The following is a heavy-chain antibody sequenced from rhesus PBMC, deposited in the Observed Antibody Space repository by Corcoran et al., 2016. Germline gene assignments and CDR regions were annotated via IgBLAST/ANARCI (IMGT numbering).Heavy chain of an antibody. V-gene: IGHV4-99*02. CDR2: IGGSSRRT. J-gene: IGHJ4*01. CDR3: AREGAAGYFFDY. D-gene: IGHD6-25*01. CDR1: GYSISSGYY. Sequence: QVQLQESGPGLVKPSETLSLTCAVSGYSISSGYYWGWIRQPPGKGLDYIGYIGGSSRRTYYNPSLKSRVTMSRDTSKNQCSLNLTSVTAADTAVYYCAREGAAGYFFDYWGQGVLVTVSS.